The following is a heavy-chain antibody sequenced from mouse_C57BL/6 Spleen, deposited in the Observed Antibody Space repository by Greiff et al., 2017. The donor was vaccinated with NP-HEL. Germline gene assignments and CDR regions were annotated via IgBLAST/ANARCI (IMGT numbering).Heavy chain of an antibody. V-gene: IGHV1-50*01. D-gene: IGHD1-1*01. Sequence: VQLQQPGAELVKPGASVKLSCKASGYTFTSYWMQWVKQRPGQGLEWIGEIDPSDSYTNYNQKFKGKATLTVDTSSSTAYMQLSSLTSEDSAVYYCARWGTVVGDYWGQGTTLTVSS. J-gene: IGHJ2*01. CDR3: ARWGTVVGDY. CDR2: IDPSDSYT. CDR1: GYTFTSYW.